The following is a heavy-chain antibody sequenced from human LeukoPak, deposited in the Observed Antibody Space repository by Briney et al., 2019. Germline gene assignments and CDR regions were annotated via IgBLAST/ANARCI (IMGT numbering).Heavy chain of an antibody. CDR3: AKDYSSSWADAFDI. CDR1: GFTFSSYG. Sequence: PGRSLRLSCAASGFTFSSYGMHWVRQAPGKGLEWVAIIWYDGSNKYYADSVKGRFTISRDNSKNTLYLQVNSLRAEDTAVYYCAKDYSSSWADAFDIWGQGTMVTVSS. V-gene: IGHV3-33*06. CDR2: IWYDGSNK. D-gene: IGHD6-13*01. J-gene: IGHJ3*02.